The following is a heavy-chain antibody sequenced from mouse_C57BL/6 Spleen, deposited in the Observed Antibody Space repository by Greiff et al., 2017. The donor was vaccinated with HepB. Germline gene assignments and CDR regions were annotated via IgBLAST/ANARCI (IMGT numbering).Heavy chain of an antibody. J-gene: IGHJ4*01. CDR1: GFSLTSYG. V-gene: IGHV2-2*01. CDR2: IWSGGST. Sequence: QVQLQQSGPGLVQPSQSLSITCTVSGFSLTSYGVHWVRQSPGKGLEWLGVIWSGGSTDYNAAFISRLSISKDNSKSQVFFKMNSLQADDTAIYYCARRGNYAMGYWGQGTSVTVSS. CDR3: ARRGNYAMGY.